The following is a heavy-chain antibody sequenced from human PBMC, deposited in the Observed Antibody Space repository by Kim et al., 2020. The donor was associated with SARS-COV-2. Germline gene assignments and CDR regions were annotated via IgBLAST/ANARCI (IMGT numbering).Heavy chain of an antibody. J-gene: IGHJ6*02. D-gene: IGHD2-2*01. Sequence: GGSLRLSCAASGFTFSSYAMHWVRQAPGKGLEWVAVISYDGSNKYYADSVKGRFTISRDNSKNTLYLQMNSLRAEDTAVYYCARGYCSSTSCYFGYYYYYGMDVWGQETTVTVSS. CDR1: GFTFSSYA. CDR2: ISYDGSNK. CDR3: ARGYCSSTSCYFGYYYYYGMDV. V-gene: IGHV3-30*04.